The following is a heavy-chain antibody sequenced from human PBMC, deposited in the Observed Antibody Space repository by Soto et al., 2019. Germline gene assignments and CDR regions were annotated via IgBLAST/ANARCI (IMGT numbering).Heavy chain of an antibody. D-gene: IGHD2-2*01. V-gene: IGHV3-23*01. CDR2: ISGSGGST. J-gene: IGHJ3*02. CDR1: GFTFSSYA. CDR3: AKAGSCSSTSCYENAFEI. Sequence: GGSLRLSCAASGFTFSSYAMSWVRQAPGKGLEWVSAISGSGGSTYYADSVKGRFTISRDNSKNTLYLQMNSLRAEDTAVYYCAKAGSCSSTSCYENAFEIRGQGTMVPVSS.